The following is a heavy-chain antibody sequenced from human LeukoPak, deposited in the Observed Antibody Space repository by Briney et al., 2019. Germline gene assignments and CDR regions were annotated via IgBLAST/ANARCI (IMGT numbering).Heavy chain of an antibody. CDR2: TYYSGST. J-gene: IGHJ5*02. CDR3: ARRTYYYDSSGYSYNWFDP. D-gene: IGHD3-22*01. Sequence: PSETLSLTCTVSGGSISSYYWSWIRQPPGKGLEWIGYTYYSGSTNYNPSLKSRVTISVDTSKNQFSLKLSSVTAADTAVYYCARRTYYYDSSGYSYNWFDPWGQGTLVTVSS. V-gene: IGHV4-59*08. CDR1: GGSISSYY.